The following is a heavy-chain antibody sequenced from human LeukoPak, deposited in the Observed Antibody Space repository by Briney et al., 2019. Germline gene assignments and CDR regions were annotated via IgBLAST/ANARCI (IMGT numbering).Heavy chain of an antibody. CDR2: ISAYNGNT. J-gene: IGHJ5*02. Sequence: ASVKVSCKASGYTFTSYGISWVRQAPGQGLEWMGWISAYNGNTNYAQKLQGRVTMTTDTSTSTAYMELRSLRSDDTAVYYCARETGSLLRFGELGHNWFDPWGQGTLVTVSS. CDR3: ARETGSLLRFGELGHNWFDP. D-gene: IGHD3-10*01. V-gene: IGHV1-18*01. CDR1: GYTFTSYG.